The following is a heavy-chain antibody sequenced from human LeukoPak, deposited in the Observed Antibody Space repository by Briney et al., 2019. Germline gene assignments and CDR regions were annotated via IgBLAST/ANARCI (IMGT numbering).Heavy chain of an antibody. V-gene: IGHV3-30*18. CDR3: AKGGRWTGQEAYGY. D-gene: IGHD3-10*01. CDR1: GFTFSSYG. J-gene: IGHJ4*02. Sequence: GGSLRLSCAASGFTFSSYGMHWVRQAPGKGLEWVAVISYDGSNKYYADSVKGRFTISRDNSKNTLYLQMNCLRAEDTAVYYCAKGGRWTGQEAYGYWGQGTLVTVSS. CDR2: ISYDGSNK.